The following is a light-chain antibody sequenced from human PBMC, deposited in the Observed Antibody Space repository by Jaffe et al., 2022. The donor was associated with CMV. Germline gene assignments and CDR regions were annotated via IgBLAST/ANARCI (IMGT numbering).Light chain of an antibody. CDR1: NIGSKS. J-gene: IGLJ2*01. CDR3: QVWDTSTDDVV. V-gene: IGLV3-21*04. Sequence: SYVLTQPPSVSVAPGETARIACGGNNIGSKSGNWYQQKPGQAPVLVIYYDSDRPSGIPERFSGSNSGNTATLTISRVEAGDEADYYCQVWDTSTDDVVFGGGTKLTVL. CDR2: YDS.